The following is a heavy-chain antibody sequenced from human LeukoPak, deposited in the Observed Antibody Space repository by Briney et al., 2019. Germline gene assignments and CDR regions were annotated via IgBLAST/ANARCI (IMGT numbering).Heavy chain of an antibody. Sequence: GGSLRLSCAASGFTFNGYWMSWVRQAPGKGLEWVANIKEDGSEKYYVDSVKGRFTISRDNAKNSLYLQMNSLRAEDTALYYCAKDMSSYDSSGYLVYWGQGTLVTVSS. CDR2: IKEDGSEK. D-gene: IGHD3-22*01. J-gene: IGHJ4*02. CDR1: GFTFNGYW. CDR3: AKDMSSYDSSGYLVY. V-gene: IGHV3-7*03.